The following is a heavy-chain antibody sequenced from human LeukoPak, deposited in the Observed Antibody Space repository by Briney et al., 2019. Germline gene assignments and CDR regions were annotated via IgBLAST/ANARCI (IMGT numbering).Heavy chain of an antibody. Sequence: SETLSLTCAVYGGSFSGYYWSWIRQPPGKGLEWIGEINHSGSTNYNPSLKSRVTISVDTSKNQFSLKLSSVTAADTAVYYCARGLSYSSSWQAFDIWGQGTMVTVSP. J-gene: IGHJ3*02. D-gene: IGHD6-13*01. CDR3: ARGLSYSSSWQAFDI. V-gene: IGHV4-34*01. CDR1: GGSFSGYY. CDR2: INHSGST.